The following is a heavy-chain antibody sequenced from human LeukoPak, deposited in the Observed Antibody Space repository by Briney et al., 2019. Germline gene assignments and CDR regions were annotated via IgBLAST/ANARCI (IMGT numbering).Heavy chain of an antibody. CDR1: GYTFTSYA. D-gene: IGHD2-15*01. V-gene: IGHV3-30-3*01. CDR3: ARGSVGTPPPFDY. J-gene: IGHJ4*02. Sequence: SCKASGYTFTSYAIHWVRQAPGKGLDWVALISYDGSSKYYADSVKGRFTISRDSSTLYLQMNSLRTEDTAVYYCARGSVGTPPPFDYWGQGTLVTVSS. CDR2: ISYDGSSK.